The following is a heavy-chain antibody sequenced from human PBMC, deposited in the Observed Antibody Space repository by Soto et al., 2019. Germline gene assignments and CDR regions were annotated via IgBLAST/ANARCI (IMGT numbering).Heavy chain of an antibody. D-gene: IGHD6-13*01. J-gene: IGHJ4*02. Sequence: GESLKISCKGSGYSFTSYWISWVRQMPGKGLEWMGRIDPSDSYTNYSPSFQGHVTISADKSISTAYLQWSSLKASDTAMYYCASHHFTIGIAAASDYWGQGTLVTVSS. V-gene: IGHV5-10-1*01. CDR2: IDPSDSYT. CDR3: ASHHFTIGIAAASDY. CDR1: GYSFTSYW.